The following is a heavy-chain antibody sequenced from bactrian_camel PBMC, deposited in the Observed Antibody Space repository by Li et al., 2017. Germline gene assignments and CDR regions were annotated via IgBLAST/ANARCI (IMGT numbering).Heavy chain of an antibody. D-gene: IGHD1*01. CDR2: MYTQSENK. Sequence: HVQLVESGGGSVQAGGSMNLSCAISGDTYSTNCMGWFRQAPGKEREGVASMYTQSENKYYAESVKGRFTISQNDAKDTVYLQMDNLKPEDTATYFCAANGPCRVIATRPMASEYDAWDQGTQVTVS. CDR1: GDTYSTNC. V-gene: IGHV3-2*01. CDR3: AANGPCRVIATRPMASEYDA. J-gene: IGHJ4*01.